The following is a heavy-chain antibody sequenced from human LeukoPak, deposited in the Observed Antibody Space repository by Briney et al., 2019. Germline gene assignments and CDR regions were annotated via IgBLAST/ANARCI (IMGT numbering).Heavy chain of an antibody. CDR3: ARPRLHYYYYYMDV. V-gene: IGHV3-11*01. CDR2: ISSSGSTI. Sequence: GGSLRLSCAASGFTFSDYYMSWIRRAPGKGLEWVSYISSSGSTIYYADSVKGRFTISRDNAKNSLYLQMNSLRAEDTAVYYCARPRLHYYYYYMDVWGKGTTVTVSS. CDR1: GFTFSDYY. J-gene: IGHJ6*03.